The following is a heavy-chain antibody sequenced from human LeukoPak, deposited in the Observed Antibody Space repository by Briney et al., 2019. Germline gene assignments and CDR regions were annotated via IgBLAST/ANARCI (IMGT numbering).Heavy chain of an antibody. CDR3: AREEVAGVIDY. J-gene: IGHJ4*02. V-gene: IGHV1-8*01. D-gene: IGHD6-19*01. CDR2: MNPNSGNT. CDR1: GYTFTSYD. Sequence: GASVKVSCKASGYTFTSYDINWVRQATGQGLEWMGWMNPNSGNTGYAQKFQGRVTMTRNTSIGTAYMELSSLRSEDTAGYYCAREEVAGVIDYWGQGTLVTVSS.